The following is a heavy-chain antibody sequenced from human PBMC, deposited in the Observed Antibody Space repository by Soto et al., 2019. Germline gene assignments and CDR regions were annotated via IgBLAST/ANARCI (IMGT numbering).Heavy chain of an antibody. V-gene: IGHV3-74*01. D-gene: IGHD2-2*01. CDR2: LKSDGRDT. Sequence: PGGSLSLSCAASGFSFNCNWMHWVRQIPGKGLMWVSRLKSDGRDTIYADSVKGRFTASSDTAKNTLYLQMNSLRVEDTAVYYCVREMPVPIRGGYYYYSVLDAWGQGTTVTVSS. J-gene: IGHJ6*02. CDR3: VREMPVPIRGGYYYYSVLDA. CDR1: GFSFNCNW.